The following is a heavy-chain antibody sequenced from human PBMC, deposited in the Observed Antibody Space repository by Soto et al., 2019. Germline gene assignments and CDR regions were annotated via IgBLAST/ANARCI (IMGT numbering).Heavy chain of an antibody. J-gene: IGHJ4*02. CDR2: ISPYNGNI. D-gene: IGHD3-9*01. V-gene: IGHV1-18*01. Sequence: QVRLVQSGPEVKTPGASVKVSCKTSGYSFSNFGISWVRQAPGQGLEWVGWISPYNGNINYAPNLHGRVTLSTDTSSSTAFLELRNLRSDDTAVYYCARDVVSGHDFLTAYNGGYFDSWGQGTLVTVSS. CDR1: GYSFSNFG. CDR3: ARDVVSGHDFLTAYNGGYFDS.